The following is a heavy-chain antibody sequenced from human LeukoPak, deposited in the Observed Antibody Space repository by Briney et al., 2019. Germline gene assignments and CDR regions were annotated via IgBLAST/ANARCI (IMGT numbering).Heavy chain of an antibody. D-gene: IGHD6-13*01. CDR1: GGSISSSSYY. V-gene: IGHV4-61*01. CDR2: IFYSGST. J-gene: IGHJ2*01. CDR3: ARVYYSNSYDYWYFDL. Sequence: SETLSLTCTVSGGSISSSSYYWSWIRQPPGKGLEWIGYIFYSGSTNYNPSLKSRVTISVDTSKNQFSLKLSSVTAADTAVYYCARVYYSNSYDYWYFDLWGRGTLVTVSS.